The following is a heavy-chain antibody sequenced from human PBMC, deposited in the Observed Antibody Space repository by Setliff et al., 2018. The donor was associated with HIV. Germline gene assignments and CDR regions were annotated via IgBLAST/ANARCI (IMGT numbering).Heavy chain of an antibody. D-gene: IGHD3-10*01. Sequence: ASVKVSCKASGYTFTGYYMHWVRQAPGQGLEWMGWINPNSGGTNYAQRFQGRVTMTRDTSISTAYMELSRLTSEDTAVYYCARGKGVGGVIITGGLDVWGQGTTVTVSS. CDR3: ARGKGVGGVIITGGLDV. V-gene: IGHV1-2*02. CDR2: INPNSGGT. J-gene: IGHJ6*02. CDR1: GYTFTGYY.